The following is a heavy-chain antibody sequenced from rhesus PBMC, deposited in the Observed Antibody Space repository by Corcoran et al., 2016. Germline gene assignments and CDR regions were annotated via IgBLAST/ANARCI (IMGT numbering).Heavy chain of an antibody. CDR1: GGSISSSY. CDR2: IYGSGSST. Sequence: QLLLQESGPGLVKPSETLSVTCAVSGGSISSSYWSWIRQAPGKGLDWIGYIYGSGSSTNYNPSLKSRVTPSLDTSKNQLSLKLSSVTAADTAVYYCASAQDIAGSRYFDYWGQGVLVTVSS. D-gene: IGHD5-36*01. J-gene: IGHJ4*01. CDR3: ASAQDIAGSRYFDY. V-gene: IGHV4-169*02.